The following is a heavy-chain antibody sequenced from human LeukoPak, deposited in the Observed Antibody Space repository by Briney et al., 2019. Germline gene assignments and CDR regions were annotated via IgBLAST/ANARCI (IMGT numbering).Heavy chain of an antibody. CDR2: IIPIFGTA. J-gene: IGHJ3*02. CDR1: GGTFSSYA. D-gene: IGHD4-23*01. CDR3: ARDDYGGNSGTDAFDI. Sequence: ASVKVSCKASGGTFSSYAISWVRQAPGQGLEWMGGIIPIFGTANHAQKFQGRVTITADESTSTAYMELSSLRSEDTAVYYCARDDYGGNSGTDAFDIWGQGTMVTVSS. V-gene: IGHV1-69*13.